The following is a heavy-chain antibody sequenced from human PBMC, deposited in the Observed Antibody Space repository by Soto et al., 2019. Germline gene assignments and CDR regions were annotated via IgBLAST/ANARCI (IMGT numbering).Heavy chain of an antibody. CDR2: IYPGDSDT. D-gene: IGHD3-16*02. CDR1: GYSFTSYW. CDR3: ARRVAELSNWFDP. V-gene: IGHV5-51*01. J-gene: IGHJ5*02. Sequence: GESLKISCKGSGYSFTSYWIGWVRQMPGKGLEWMGIIYPGDSDTRYSPSFQGQVPSSAAKSLSTAYLQWSSLKASDTAMDYCARRVAELSNWFDPWGQGTLVTVSS.